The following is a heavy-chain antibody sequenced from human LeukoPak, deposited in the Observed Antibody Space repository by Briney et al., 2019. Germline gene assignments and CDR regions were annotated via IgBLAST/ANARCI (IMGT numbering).Heavy chain of an antibody. V-gene: IGHV4-59*01. D-gene: IGHD6-13*01. J-gene: IGHJ5*02. CDR1: GGSISSYY. Sequence: SETLSLTCTVSGGSISSYYWSWIRQPPGKELEWIGYIYYSGSTNYNPSLKSRVTISVDTSKNQFSLKLSSVTAADTAVYYCARDLGVGGIAAAGNWFDPWGQGTLVTVSS. CDR3: ARDLGVGGIAAAGNWFDP. CDR2: IYYSGST.